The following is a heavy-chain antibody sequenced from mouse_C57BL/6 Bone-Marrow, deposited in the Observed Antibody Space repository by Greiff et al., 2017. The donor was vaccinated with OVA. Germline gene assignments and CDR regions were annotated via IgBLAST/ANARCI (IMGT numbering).Heavy chain of an antibody. CDR3: ARLPPVGGYGSIYAVDY. V-gene: IGHV1-7*01. D-gene: IGHD1-1*01. Sequence: VQLQQSGAELAKPGASVKLSCKASGYTFTSYWMHWVKQRPGQGLEWIGYINPSSGYTKYNQKFKDKATLTADKSSSTAYMQLSSLTYEDSAVYYCARLPPVGGYGSIYAVDYWGQGTSVTVSS. CDR1: GYTFTSYW. CDR2: INPSSGYT. J-gene: IGHJ4*01.